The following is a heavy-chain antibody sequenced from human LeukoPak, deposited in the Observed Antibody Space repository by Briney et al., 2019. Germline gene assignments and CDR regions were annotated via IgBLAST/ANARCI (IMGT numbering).Heavy chain of an antibody. J-gene: IGHJ3*02. CDR2: IDYRGNT. V-gene: IGHV4-59*01. D-gene: IGHD2/OR15-2a*01. CDR3: ARKNDFEI. Sequence: PSETLSLTCTVSGGSISSYYYSWIRQPPGKGLEWIGYIDYRGNTQYNPSLQSRVTLSVDTSKNQFSLQLGSVTAADTAVYYCARKNDFEIWGQGTLVTVSS. CDR1: GGSISSYY.